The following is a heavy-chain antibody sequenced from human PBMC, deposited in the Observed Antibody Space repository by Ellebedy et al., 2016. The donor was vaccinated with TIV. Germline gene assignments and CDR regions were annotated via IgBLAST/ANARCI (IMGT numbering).Heavy chain of an antibody. CDR2: INSDGSDP. V-gene: IGHV3-74*01. J-gene: IGHJ3*02. Sequence: PGGSLRLSCAASGFTFFSYAMNWVRQAPGKGLVWVSRINSDGSDPAYADSVRGRFTISRDNAKNALYLQMNSLRAEDTAVYYCAAVQYWEAVFDMWGQGTMVTVSS. CDR1: GFTFFSYA. CDR3: AAVQYWEAVFDM. D-gene: IGHD2-8*02.